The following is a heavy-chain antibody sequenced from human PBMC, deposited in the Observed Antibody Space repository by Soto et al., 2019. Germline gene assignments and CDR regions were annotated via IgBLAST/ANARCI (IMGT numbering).Heavy chain of an antibody. V-gene: IGHV1-8*01. CDR1: GYTFTSYD. D-gene: IGHD6-13*01. Sequence: ASVKVSCKASGYTFTSYDINWVRQATGQGLEWMGWMNPNSGNTGYAQKFQGRVTMTRNTSISTAYMELSSLRSEDTAVYYCARGRGSSSWYSSWPFHPNYYMDVWGKGTTVTVSS. J-gene: IGHJ6*03. CDR3: ARGRGSSSWYSSWPFHPNYYMDV. CDR2: MNPNSGNT.